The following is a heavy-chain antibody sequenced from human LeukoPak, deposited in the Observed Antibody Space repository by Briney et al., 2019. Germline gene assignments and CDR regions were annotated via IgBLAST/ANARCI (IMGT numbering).Heavy chain of an antibody. D-gene: IGHD6-13*01. V-gene: IGHV4-39*01. Sequence: AETLSLTCTVSGGSISSSSYYWGWIRQPPGKGLEWIEGIYYSGNTYYNPSLKSRVTISVDTSKNQFSMKLSSVTAADTAVYYCARLFSSSWYRGAFDLWGQGTMVTVSS. CDR3: ARLFSSSWYRGAFDL. CDR1: GGSISSSSYY. CDR2: IYYSGNT. J-gene: IGHJ3*01.